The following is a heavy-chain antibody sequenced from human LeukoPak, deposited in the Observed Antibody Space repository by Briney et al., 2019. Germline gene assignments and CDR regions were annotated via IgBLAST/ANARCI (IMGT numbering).Heavy chain of an antibody. D-gene: IGHD2-21*01. CDR3: ARGIDLGL. CDR1: GFTVSSNY. Sequence: GGSLRLSCAASGFTVSSNYMSWVRQAPGKGLEWVSVTYSGGRTYYADSVKGRFAISRDISKNTLYLQMNSLRAEDTAVYYCARGIDLGLWGQGTLVTVSS. J-gene: IGHJ4*02. V-gene: IGHV3-53*01. CDR2: TYSGGRT.